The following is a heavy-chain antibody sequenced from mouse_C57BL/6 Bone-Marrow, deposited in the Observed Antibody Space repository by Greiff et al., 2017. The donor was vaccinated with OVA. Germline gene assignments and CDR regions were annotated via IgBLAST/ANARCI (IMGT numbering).Heavy chain of an antibody. D-gene: IGHD1-1*01. CDR1: GYTFTGYW. Sequence: QVQLQQSGAELMKPGASVKLSCKASGYTFTGYWIEWVKQRPGQGLEWIGEIFPGSGSTNYNEKFKGKATFTADTSSNTAYMQLSSLTSEDSAIYYCARDPYITAGLFDYWGQGTTLTVSS. CDR2: IFPGSGST. J-gene: IGHJ2*01. CDR3: ARDPYITAGLFDY. V-gene: IGHV1-9*01.